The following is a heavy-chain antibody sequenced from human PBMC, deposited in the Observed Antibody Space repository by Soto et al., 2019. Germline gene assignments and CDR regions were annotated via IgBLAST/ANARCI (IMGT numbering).Heavy chain of an antibody. V-gene: IGHV4-59*01. CDR2: IYYSGST. CDR3: ARSGKNGQNPNYYYYGMDV. D-gene: IGHD2-8*01. J-gene: IGHJ6*02. CDR1: GGSISSYY. Sequence: QVQLQESGPGLVKPSETLSLTCTVSGGSISSYYWSWIRQPPGKGLEWIGYIYYSGSTNYNPSLKSRVTISVDTSKNQFSLKLSSVTAADTAVYYCARSGKNGQNPNYYYYGMDVWGQGTTVTVSS.